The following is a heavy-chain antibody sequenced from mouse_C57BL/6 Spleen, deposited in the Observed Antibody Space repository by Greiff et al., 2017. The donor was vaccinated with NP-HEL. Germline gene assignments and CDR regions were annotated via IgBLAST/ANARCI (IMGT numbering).Heavy chain of an antibody. Sequence: QVQLKESGPGLVQPSQSLSITCTVSGFSLTSYGVHWVRQSPGKGLEWLGVIWSGGSTDYNAAFISRLSISKDNYKSQVFFKMNSLQADDTAIYYCARKDYGSSYLFAYWGQGTLVTVSA. CDR1: GFSLTSYG. CDR3: ARKDYGSSYLFAY. V-gene: IGHV2-2*01. D-gene: IGHD1-1*01. CDR2: IWSGGST. J-gene: IGHJ3*01.